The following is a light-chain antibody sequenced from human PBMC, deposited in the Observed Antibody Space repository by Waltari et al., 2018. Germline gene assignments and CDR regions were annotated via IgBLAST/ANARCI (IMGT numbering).Light chain of an antibody. CDR2: AAS. J-gene: IGKJ2*01. V-gene: IGKV1-39*01. Sequence: DIQMTQSPSSLSASVGDRVHITCRASQSISSYLNWYQQKPGKAPKLLIYAASSLQSGVPSRFSGSGSGTDFTLTISSLQPEDFATYYCQQSYSTPPTFGQGTKLEIK. CDR1: QSISSY. CDR3: QQSYSTPPT.